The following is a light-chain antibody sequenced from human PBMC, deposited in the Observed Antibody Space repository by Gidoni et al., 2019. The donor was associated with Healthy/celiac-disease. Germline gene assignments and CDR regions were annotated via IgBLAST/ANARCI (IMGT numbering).Light chain of an antibody. CDR1: QSISSW. CDR3: QQYNSIPST. V-gene: IGKV1-5*01. CDR2: DAS. Sequence: DIQMTQSPSTLSASVGDRVTITCRASQSISSWLAWYQQKPGKAPKLLIYDASSLESGVPSRFSGSGSGTEFTLTISSLQPDDFATYYCQQYNSIPSTFXPXTKVXIK. J-gene: IGKJ3*01.